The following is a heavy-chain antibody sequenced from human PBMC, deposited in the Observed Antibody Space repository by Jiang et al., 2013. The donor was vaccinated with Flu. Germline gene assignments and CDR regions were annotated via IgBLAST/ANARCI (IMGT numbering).Heavy chain of an antibody. CDR2: IYYSGGT. CDR1: GGSISSSDYY. J-gene: IGHJ4*03. V-gene: IGHV4-39*07. D-gene: IGHD5-12*01. CDR3: ARAEKXSGFELPYFVY. Sequence: GSGLVKPSETLSLTCTVSGGSISSSDYYWVWIRQPPGKGLEWIGSIYYSGGTYYNPSLKSRVTLSVDTSKNHFSLKLRFVTAADTAVYYCARAEKXSGFELPYFVYWARDPGHRLL.